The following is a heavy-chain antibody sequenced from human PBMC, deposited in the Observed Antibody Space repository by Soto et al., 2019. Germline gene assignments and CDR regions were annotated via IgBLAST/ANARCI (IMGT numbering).Heavy chain of an antibody. CDR3: ARSIRGPRRFNGMDV. CDR1: GFSHTSPGMC. Sequence: SGPTLVNPTATLTLTCTFSGFSHTSPGMCVSWIRQSPGKALEWLALIERDDDDKYYSTSLKTRLTISKDTRKNQVVLTMANMEPADTATYYCARSIRGPRRFNGMDVWGQGTTVTVSS. V-gene: IGHV2-70*13. J-gene: IGHJ6*02. D-gene: IGHD1-20*01. CDR2: IERDDDDK.